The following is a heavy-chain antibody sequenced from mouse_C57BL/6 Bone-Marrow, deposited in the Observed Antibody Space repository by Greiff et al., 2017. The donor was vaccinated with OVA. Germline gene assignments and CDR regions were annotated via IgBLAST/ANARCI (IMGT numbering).Heavy chain of an antibody. D-gene: IGHD2-4*01. V-gene: IGHV7-3*01. Sequence: EVLLLESGAGLVQPGGSLSFSCAASGFTFTDYYMSWVRQPPGQALEWLGFIRNKANGYTSEYSAPVKGRFTISRDNSQSNLYLQMNALRAEDSAACYCARSPYDSRVEYWGQGTSVTVSS. J-gene: IGHJ4*01. CDR3: ARSPYDSRVEY. CDR2: IRNKANGYTS. CDR1: GFTFTDYY.